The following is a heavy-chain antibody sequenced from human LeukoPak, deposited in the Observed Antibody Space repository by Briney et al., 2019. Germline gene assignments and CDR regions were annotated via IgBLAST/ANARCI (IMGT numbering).Heavy chain of an antibody. CDR2: ISSSGSTI. CDR3: AREATAEYYYYYGMDV. CDR1: GFTFSDYY. V-gene: IGHV3-11*01. D-gene: IGHD5-18*01. J-gene: IGHJ6*02. Sequence: GGSLRLSCAASGFTFSDYYMSWIRQAPGKGLEWVSYISSSGSTIYYADSVKGRFTISRDNAKNSLYLQMNSLRAEDTAVYYCAREATAEYYYYYGMDVWGQGTTVTVSS.